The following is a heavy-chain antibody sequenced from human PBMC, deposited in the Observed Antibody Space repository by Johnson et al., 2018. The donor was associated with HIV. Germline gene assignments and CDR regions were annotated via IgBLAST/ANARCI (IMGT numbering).Heavy chain of an antibody. CDR3: AKPRRTSDAFDI. CDR2: IWYDGSEK. CDR1: GFTFGDYA. J-gene: IGHJ3*02. V-gene: IGHV3-30*02. Sequence: QVQLVESGGGLVQPGRSLRLSCTASGFTFGDYAMSWVRQAPGKGLEWVALIWYDGSEKDYADSVKGRFTISRDNSKNTLYLQMNSLRAEDTAVYYCAKPRRTSDAFDIWGQGTMVTVSS.